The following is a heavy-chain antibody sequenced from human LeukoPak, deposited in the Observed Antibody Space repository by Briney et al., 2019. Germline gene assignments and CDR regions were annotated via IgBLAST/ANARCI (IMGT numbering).Heavy chain of an antibody. V-gene: IGHV3-48*03. CDR2: ISSSGSTI. D-gene: IGHD3-3*01. CDR3: ARGRYYDFWSGYKTNYYMDV. Sequence: GGSLRLSCAASGFTFSSYEMNWVRQAPGKGLEWVSYISSSGSTIYYADSVKGRFTISRDNAKNSLYLQMNSLRAEDTAVYYCARGRYYDFWSGYKTNYYMDVWGKGTTVTVSS. CDR1: GFTFSSYE. J-gene: IGHJ6*03.